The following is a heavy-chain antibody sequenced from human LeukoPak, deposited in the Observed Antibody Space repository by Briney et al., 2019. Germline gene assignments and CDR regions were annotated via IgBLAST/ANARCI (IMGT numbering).Heavy chain of an antibody. CDR2: INHNSGGT. J-gene: IGHJ6*02. CDR3: AGHRLPYGMDV. CDR1: GYTFTGYY. Sequence: VNVSCKGCGYTFTGYYMQWVRQAPGQGVEGMGWINHNSGGTNYAQKFQGWVTMTRHRHISTAYVELSRLRSDDTAVYYRAGHRLPYGMDVWGQGTTGTVSS. V-gene: IGHV1-2*04. D-gene: IGHD2-15*01.